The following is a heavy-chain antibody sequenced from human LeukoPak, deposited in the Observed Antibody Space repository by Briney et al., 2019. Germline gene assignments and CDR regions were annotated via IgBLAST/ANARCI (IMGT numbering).Heavy chain of an antibody. CDR3: ARSLIAAAGTFGY. CDR2: IYYSGST. J-gene: IGHJ4*02. CDR1: GGSISSYY. Sequence: SETLSLTCTASGGSISSYYWSWIRQPPGKGLEWIGYIYYSGSTNYNPSLKSRVTISVDTSKNQFSLKLSSVTAADTAVYYCARSLIAAAGTFGYWGQGTLVTVSS. D-gene: IGHD6-13*01. V-gene: IGHV4-59*01.